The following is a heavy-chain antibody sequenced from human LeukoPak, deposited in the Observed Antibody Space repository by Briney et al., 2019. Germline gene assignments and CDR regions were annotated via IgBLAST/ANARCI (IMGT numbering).Heavy chain of an antibody. V-gene: IGHV1-2*02. CDR2: IDPNSGGT. CDR1: GYTFTGYY. J-gene: IGHJ6*03. D-gene: IGHD5-12*01. CDR3: TRGYDIPPYCYYYYMDV. Sequence: ASVKVSCKASGYTFTGYYIHWVRHAPGQGLEWMGWIDPNSGGTNYAQKFQGRVTMTRDTSISTAYMELSRLRSDDTDVYYCTRGYDIPPYCYYYYMDVWGKGTTVTVSS.